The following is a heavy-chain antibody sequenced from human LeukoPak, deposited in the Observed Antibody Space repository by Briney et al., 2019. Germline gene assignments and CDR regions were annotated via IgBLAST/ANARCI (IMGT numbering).Heavy chain of an antibody. CDR2: ISGSGGST. CDR1: GFTFSSYA. J-gene: IGHJ4*02. V-gene: IGHV3-23*01. CDR3: AKDRSCTNDVCHGDFDY. D-gene: IGHD2-8*01. Sequence: PGGALRISCAASGFTFSSYAMSWVRQAPGKGLEGVSAISGSGGSTYYADSVKGRFTISRDNSKNTVYLQMNSLRAEDTAVYYCAKDRSCTNDVCHGDFDYWGQGTLVTVSS.